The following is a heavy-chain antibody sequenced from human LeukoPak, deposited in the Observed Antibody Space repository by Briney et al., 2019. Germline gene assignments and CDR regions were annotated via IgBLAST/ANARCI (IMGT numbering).Heavy chain of an antibody. CDR2: ISGSGGSTSGDST. Sequence: GGSLRLSCAASGFTFSNYAMNWVRQAPGKGLEWVSVISGSGGSTSGDSTHYADSVKGRFTISRDNSKKTLWLQMNSLRAEDTAVYYCAFRGNSGYFYWGQGTLATVSS. J-gene: IGHJ4*01. D-gene: IGHD5-12*01. V-gene: IGHV3-23*01. CDR1: GFTFSNYA. CDR3: AFRGNSGYFY.